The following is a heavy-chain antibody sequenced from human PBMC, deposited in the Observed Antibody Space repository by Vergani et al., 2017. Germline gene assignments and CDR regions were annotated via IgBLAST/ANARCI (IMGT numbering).Heavy chain of an antibody. J-gene: IGHJ4*02. CDR2: ISSSSSYI. Sequence: EVQLVESGGGLVKPGGSLRLSCAASGFTFSSYSMNWVRQAPGKGLEWVSSISSSSSYIYYADSVKGRFTISRDNAKNSLYLQMNSLRAEDTAVYYCARDSNIVASYFDYWGQGTLVTVSS. V-gene: IGHV3-21*01. CDR3: ARDSNIVASYFDY. CDR1: GFTFSSYS. D-gene: IGHD5-12*01.